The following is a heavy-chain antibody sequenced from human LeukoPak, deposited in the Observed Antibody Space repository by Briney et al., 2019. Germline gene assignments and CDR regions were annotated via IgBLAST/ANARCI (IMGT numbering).Heavy chain of an antibody. CDR2: IIPILGIA. CDR3: ARESNYDFWSADALDI. D-gene: IGHD3-3*01. V-gene: IGHV1-69*04. J-gene: IGHJ3*02. Sequence: GASVKVSCKASGGTFSSYAISWVRQAPGQGLEWMGRIIPILGIANYAQKFQGRVTITADKSTSTAYMELSSLRSEDTAVYYCARESNYDFWSADALDIWGQGTMVTVSS. CDR1: GGTFSSYA.